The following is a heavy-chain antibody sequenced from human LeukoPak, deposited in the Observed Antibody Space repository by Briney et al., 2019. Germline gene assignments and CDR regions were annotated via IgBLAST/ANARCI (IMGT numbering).Heavy chain of an antibody. CDR2: IPGGSGTI. CDR1: GFTFSTTG. J-gene: IGHJ4*02. V-gene: IGHV3-48*01. Sequence: VSLRLSCVVSGFTFSTTGMNWVRQAPGKGLEWVSYIPGGSGTIHYADSVRGRFTISRDNAKNSLYLQMNNLRVEDTAIYYCAREGPDYWGQGTLVTVSS. CDR3: AREGPDY.